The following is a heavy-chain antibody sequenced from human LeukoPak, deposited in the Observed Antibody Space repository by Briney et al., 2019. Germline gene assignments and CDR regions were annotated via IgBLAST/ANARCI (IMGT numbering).Heavy chain of an antibody. Sequence: ASVKVSCKASGYTFINYGINWVRQAPGQGLEWVAWITPYNGNSNYAQKLQGRVTLTTDTSTSTAYMELRSLRPDDTAMYYCARRGVYYYDSSGRANYYFDYWGQGTLVTVSS. CDR3: ARRGVYYYDSSGRANYYFDY. CDR2: ITPYNGNS. CDR1: GYTFINYG. J-gene: IGHJ4*02. D-gene: IGHD3-22*01. V-gene: IGHV1-18*01.